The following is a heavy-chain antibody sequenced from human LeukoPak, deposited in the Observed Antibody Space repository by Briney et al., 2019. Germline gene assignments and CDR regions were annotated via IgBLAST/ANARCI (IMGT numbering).Heavy chain of an antibody. CDR1: GGSFSGYY. CDR2: INHSGST. V-gene: IGHV4-34*01. D-gene: IGHD1-26*01. CDR3: ARHGKLSDWFDP. Sequence: PSETLSLTCAVYGGSFSGYYWSWIRQPPGKGLEWIGEINHSGSTNYNPSLKSRVTISVDTSKNQFSLKLSSVTAADTAVYYCARHGKLSDWFDPWGQGTLVTVSS. J-gene: IGHJ5*02.